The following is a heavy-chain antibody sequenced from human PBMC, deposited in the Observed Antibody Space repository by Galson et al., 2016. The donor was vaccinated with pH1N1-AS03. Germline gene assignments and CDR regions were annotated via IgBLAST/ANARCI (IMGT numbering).Heavy chain of an antibody. CDR1: GFGFSFSRYS. CDR3: ASASGDAYSYGPDYFYYTMDV. CDR2: ISSSSIYI. J-gene: IGHJ6*03. Sequence: SLRLSCAASGFGFSFSRYSVNWVRQAPGKGLEWVSSISSSSIYIYSADSAKGRFTTSRDNAKNSVYLQMNSLRAEDTAVYYCASASGDAYSYGPDYFYYTMDVWGKGTTVTVSS. D-gene: IGHD5-18*01. V-gene: IGHV3-21*01.